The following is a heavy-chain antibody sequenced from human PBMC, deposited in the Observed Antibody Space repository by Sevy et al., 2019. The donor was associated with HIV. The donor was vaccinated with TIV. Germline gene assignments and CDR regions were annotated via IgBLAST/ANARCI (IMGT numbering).Heavy chain of an antibody. Sequence: GGSLRLSCAASGFTFSKYSMSWVRQPPGKGLEWVSTLSFGCGEINYADSVKGRFTISRDNSKSSVYLQMNNLRPKHTAVYYCARVVCTKPHDYWGQATLVTYSS. J-gene: IGHJ4*02. V-gene: IGHV3-23*01. D-gene: IGHD2-8*01. CDR2: LSFGCGEI. CDR3: ARVVCTKPHDY. CDR1: GFTFSKYS.